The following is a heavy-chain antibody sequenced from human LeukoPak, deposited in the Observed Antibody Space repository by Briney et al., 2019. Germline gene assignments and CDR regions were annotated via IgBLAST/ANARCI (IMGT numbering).Heavy chain of an antibody. Sequence: PSETLSRTCAVSGGYISSASYSWSWIRQPPGKGLEWIGCISHSGNTYYHPSLKSRVTISMDRSKNRFSLKLSSVTAADTAVYYCARHGTSGTNLNWFDPWGQGTLVTVSS. V-gene: IGHV4-30-2*01. CDR3: ARHGTSGTNLNWFDP. CDR1: GGYISSASYS. J-gene: IGHJ5*02. D-gene: IGHD1-1*01. CDR2: ISHSGNT.